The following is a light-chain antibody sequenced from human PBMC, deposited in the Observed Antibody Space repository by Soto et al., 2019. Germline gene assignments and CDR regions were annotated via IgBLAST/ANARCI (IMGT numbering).Light chain of an antibody. Sequence: DIQMTQSPSSLSASVGDRVTITCRASQSISSYLNWYQQSPGKAPKXLIYEASSLHSGVPSRFSGDGYGTHLTITITNLQPEDFGSYFCHQSFSVPRTFGQGTKVDIK. CDR2: EAS. CDR1: QSISSY. CDR3: HQSFSVPRT. J-gene: IGKJ1*01. V-gene: IGKV1-39*01.